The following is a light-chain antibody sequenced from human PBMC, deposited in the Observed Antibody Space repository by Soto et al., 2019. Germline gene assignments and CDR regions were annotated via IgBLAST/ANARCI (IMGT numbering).Light chain of an antibody. J-gene: IGKJ5*01. CDR2: GAS. CDR1: QSVSSSY. CDR3: QHYGSSLSIT. V-gene: IGKV3-20*01. Sequence: ESVLTQSPRTLSLSPGERATLSCRASQSVSSSYLAWYQQKPGQAPRLLIYGASSRATGIPNRFSGSGSGTDFTLTISRLEPVDFAVYYCQHYGSSLSITFGQGTRLEIK.